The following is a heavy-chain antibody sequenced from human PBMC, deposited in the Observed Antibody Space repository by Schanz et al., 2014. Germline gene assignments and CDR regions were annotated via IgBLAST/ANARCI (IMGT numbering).Heavy chain of an antibody. V-gene: IGHV3-74*01. CDR2: INTDETTT. CDR3: ARGASRDYFAMDV. Sequence: EVKLVESGGGLVQPGGSLRLSCAASGSTFSAYWMHWVRQVPGKGLVWIARINTDETTTKYADSVRGRFTISRDNSKNMVYLQMNSLRAEDTAVYYCARGASRDYFAMDVWGQGTTVTVSS. J-gene: IGHJ6*02. CDR1: GSTFSAYW.